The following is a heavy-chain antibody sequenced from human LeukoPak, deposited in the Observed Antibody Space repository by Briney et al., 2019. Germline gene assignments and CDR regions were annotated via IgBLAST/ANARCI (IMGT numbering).Heavy chain of an antibody. CDR2: ISAYNGNT. D-gene: IGHD1-26*01. Sequence: GASVKVSCKASGYTFTSYGISWVRQAPGQGLEWMGWISAYNGNTNYAQKPQGRVTMTTDTSTSTAYMELRSLRSDDTAVYYCARGGVEGIVGATTYGYWGQGTLVTVSS. CDR1: GYTFTSYG. V-gene: IGHV1-18*01. J-gene: IGHJ4*02. CDR3: ARGGVEGIVGATTYGY.